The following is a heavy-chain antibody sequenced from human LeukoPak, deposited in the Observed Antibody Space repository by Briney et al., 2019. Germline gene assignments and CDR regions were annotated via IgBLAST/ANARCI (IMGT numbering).Heavy chain of an antibody. CDR3: ARGSPVTTTTAVPLGGTSYYFDY. J-gene: IGHJ4*02. D-gene: IGHD4-17*01. CDR1: GGSFSGYY. CDR2: INHSGST. V-gene: IGHV4-34*01. Sequence: AETLSLTCAVYGGSFSGYYWSWIRQPPGKWLEWIGEINHSGSTNYNPSLKSRVTISVDTSKNQFSLKLSSVTAPDTAVYYCARGSPVTTTTAVPLGGTSYYFDYWGQGTLVTVSS.